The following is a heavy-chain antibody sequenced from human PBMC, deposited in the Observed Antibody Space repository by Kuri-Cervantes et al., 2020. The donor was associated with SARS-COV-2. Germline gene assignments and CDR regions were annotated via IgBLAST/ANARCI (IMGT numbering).Heavy chain of an antibody. Sequence: GESLKISCAASGFTFSSYGMHWVRQAPGKGLEWVAFIRYDGSNKYYADSVKGRFTISRDNSKNTLYLQMNSLRAEDTAVYYCASQLLEVFDYWGQGTLVTVSS. CDR1: GFTFSSYG. D-gene: IGHD3-3*01. J-gene: IGHJ4*02. V-gene: IGHV3-30*02. CDR3: ASQLLEVFDY. CDR2: IRYDGSNK.